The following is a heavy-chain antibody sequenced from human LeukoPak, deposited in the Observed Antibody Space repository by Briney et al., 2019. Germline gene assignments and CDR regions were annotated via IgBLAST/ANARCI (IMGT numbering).Heavy chain of an antibody. J-gene: IGHJ4*02. CDR2: VSGSGGST. Sequence: PGGSLRLSCAASGFTFSSYAMTWVRQAPGKGLEWVSTVSGSGGSTYYADSVKGRFTISRDNSKNTLYLQMNSLRAEDTAVYYCAKWATMIVVATHFDYWGQGTLVTVSS. CDR1: GFTFSSYA. V-gene: IGHV3-23*01. CDR3: AKWATMIVVATHFDY. D-gene: IGHD3-22*01.